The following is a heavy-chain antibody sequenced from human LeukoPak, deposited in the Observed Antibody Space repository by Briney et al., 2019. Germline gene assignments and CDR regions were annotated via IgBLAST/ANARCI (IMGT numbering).Heavy chain of an antibody. J-gene: IGHJ4*02. CDR3: AKSGYNRYDY. CDR2: ISGSGSGGST. CDR1: GFTFSSSA. V-gene: IGHV3-23*01. D-gene: IGHD5-24*01. Sequence: GGSLRLSCAASGFTFSSSAMSWVRQAPGKGLEWVSSISGSGSGGSTYYADSVKGRFTISRDNSKNTLYLQMNSLRVEDTAVYYCAKSGYNRYDYWGQGTLVTVSS.